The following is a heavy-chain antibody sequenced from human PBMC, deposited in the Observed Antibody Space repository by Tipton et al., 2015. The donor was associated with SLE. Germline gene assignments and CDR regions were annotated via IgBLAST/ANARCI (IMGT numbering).Heavy chain of an antibody. CDR2: IYTSGST. D-gene: IGHD6-19*01. Sequence: TLSLTCTVSGGSINSHFWSWIRQPAGKGLEWVGRIYTSGSTNYNPSLKSRVTMSVDTSKNQFSLKLTSVTAADTAVYYCARIRVAGGYYFDYWGQGTLVTVSP. V-gene: IGHV4-4*07. CDR3: ARIRVAGGYYFDY. J-gene: IGHJ4*02. CDR1: GGSINSHF.